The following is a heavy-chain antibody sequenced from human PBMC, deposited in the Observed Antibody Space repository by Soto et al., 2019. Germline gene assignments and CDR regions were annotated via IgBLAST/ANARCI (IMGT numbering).Heavy chain of an antibody. CDR1: GFTFSSYG. D-gene: IGHD4-17*01. Sequence: GGSLRLSCAASGFTFSSYGMHWVRQAPGKGLEWVAVISYDGSNKYYADSVKGRFTISRDNSKNTLYLQMNSLRAEDTAVYYCAKLDYGGNSYYYYGMDVWGQGTTVTVSS. CDR3: AKLDYGGNSYYYYGMDV. J-gene: IGHJ6*02. CDR2: ISYDGSNK. V-gene: IGHV3-30*18.